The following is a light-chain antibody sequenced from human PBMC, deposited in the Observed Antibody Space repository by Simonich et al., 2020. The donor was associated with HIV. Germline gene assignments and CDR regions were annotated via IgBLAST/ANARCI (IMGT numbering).Light chain of an antibody. CDR2: EGT. V-gene: IGLV2-23*01. J-gene: IGLJ3*02. Sequence: QSALTQPASVSGSPGQEITISCTGTSSDVGKYNLVSWYQHHPGKAPKLMIYEGTKRPSVVSDRFSGSQSGNTASLTISGLHVEDEADYHCCSYAGSSSFWVFGGGTKLTVL. CDR3: CSYAGSSSFWV. CDR1: SSDVGKYNL.